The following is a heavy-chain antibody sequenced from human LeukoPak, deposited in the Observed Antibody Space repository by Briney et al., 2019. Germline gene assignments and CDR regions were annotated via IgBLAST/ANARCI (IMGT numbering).Heavy chain of an antibody. J-gene: IGHJ4*02. D-gene: IGHD6-13*01. CDR2: INPSGGST. V-gene: IGHV1-46*01. CDR1: GYTFTSYY. Sequence: ASVKVSFKSSGYTFTSYYMHWVRPPPGQGLEWMGIINPSGGSTSFAQKFQGRVTMTRDMSTSTVYMELSSLRSEDTAAYYCARHPFRDQRPSTSSSWYPFDYWGQGTLVTVSS. CDR3: ARHPFRDQRPSTSSSWYPFDY.